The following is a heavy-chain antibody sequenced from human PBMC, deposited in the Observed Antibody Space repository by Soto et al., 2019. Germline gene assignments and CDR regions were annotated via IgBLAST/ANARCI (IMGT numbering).Heavy chain of an antibody. CDR2: ISAYNGNT. J-gene: IGHJ4*02. V-gene: IGHV1-18*04. CDR3: ARVLAQLQQQLAPDY. D-gene: IGHD6-13*01. Sequence: ASVKVSCKASGYTFTSYGISWVRQAPGQGLEWMGWISAYNGNTNYAQKLQGRVTMTTDTSTSTAYMELRSLRSDDTAVYYCARVLAQLQQQLAPDYWGQGTLVTVSS. CDR1: GYTFTSYG.